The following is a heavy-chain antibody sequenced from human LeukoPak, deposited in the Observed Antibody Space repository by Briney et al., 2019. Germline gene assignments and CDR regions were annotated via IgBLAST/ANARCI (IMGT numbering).Heavy chain of an antibody. Sequence: SETLSLTCTVSGGSISTYYWSWIRQSPGKGLEWIGYINYSGSTNYNPSLKGRVTMSVDTSKNQVSLKLSSVTAADTAVYYCAKGYNYAYGWFDPRGQGTLVTVSS. V-gene: IGHV4-59*01. D-gene: IGHD5-18*01. CDR3: AKGYNYAYGWFDP. CDR1: GGSISTYY. J-gene: IGHJ5*02. CDR2: INYSGST.